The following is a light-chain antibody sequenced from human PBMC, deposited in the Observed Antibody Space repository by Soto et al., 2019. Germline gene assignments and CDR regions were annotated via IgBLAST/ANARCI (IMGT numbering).Light chain of an antibody. J-gene: IGLJ2*01. Sequence: QSALTQPASVSGSPGQSIAISCTGTSSDVGAYDYVSWYQQHPGKAPKLMIYDVKYRPSGVSNRFSGSKSGNTASLTISGLQAEDEADYYCSSYTSSSSVIFGGGTNVTVL. CDR1: SSDVGAYDY. V-gene: IGLV2-14*01. CDR3: SSYTSSSSVI. CDR2: DVK.